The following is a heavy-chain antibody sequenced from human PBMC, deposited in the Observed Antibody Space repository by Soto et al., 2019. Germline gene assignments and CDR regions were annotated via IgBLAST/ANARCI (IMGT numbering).Heavy chain of an antibody. J-gene: IGHJ6*02. CDR2: IIPIFGTA. V-gene: IGHV1-69*13. CDR1: GGTFSSYA. D-gene: IGHD6-6*01. CDR3: ARDQDSSSSGFETYYYYYGMDV. Sequence: GASVKVSCKASGGTFSSYAISWVRQAPGQGLEWMGGIIPIFGTANYAQKFQGRVTITADESTSTAYMELSSLRSEDTAVYYCARDQDSSSSGFETYYYYYGMDVWGQGTTVTVSS.